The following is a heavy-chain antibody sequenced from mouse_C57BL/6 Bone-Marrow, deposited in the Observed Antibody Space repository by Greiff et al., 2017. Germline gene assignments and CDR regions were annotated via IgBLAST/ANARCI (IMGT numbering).Heavy chain of an antibody. J-gene: IGHJ3*01. Sequence: VQGVESGAELMKPGASVKLSCKATGYTFTGYWIEWVKQRPGHGLEWIGEILPGSGSTNYNEKFKGKATFTADTSSNTAYMQLSSLTTEDSAIDYWAVYYCSSSFAYWGQGTLVTVSA. CDR2: ILPGSGST. V-gene: IGHV1-9*01. CDR1: GYTFTGYW. D-gene: IGHD1-1*01. CDR3: AVYYCSSSFAY.